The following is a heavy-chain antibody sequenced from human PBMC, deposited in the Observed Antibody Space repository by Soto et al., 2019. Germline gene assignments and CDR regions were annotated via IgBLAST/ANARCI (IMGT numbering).Heavy chain of an antibody. CDR2: ISGSGGST. CDR1: GFTFSSYA. V-gene: IGHV3-23*01. D-gene: IGHD2-15*01. Sequence: GGSLRLSCAASGFTFSSYAMSWVHQAPGKGLEWVSAISGSGGSTYYADSVKGRFTISRDNSKNTLYLQMNSLRAEDTAVYYCAKDHCSGGSCYEYYFDYWGQGTLVTVSS. J-gene: IGHJ4*02. CDR3: AKDHCSGGSCYEYYFDY.